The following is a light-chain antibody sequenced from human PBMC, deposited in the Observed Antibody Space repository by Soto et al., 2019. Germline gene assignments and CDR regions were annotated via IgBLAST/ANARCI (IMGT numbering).Light chain of an antibody. V-gene: IGKV3-20*01. J-gene: IGKJ2*01. CDR3: QHYGSSLYT. Sequence: EIVLTQSPGTLSLSPGERATLSCRASQSVSSSYLAWYQQKPGQAPRLLISGASSRATGLPDRFSGSGSGTDFTLTISRLEPEDFAVYYCQHYGSSLYTFGQSTKLVIK. CDR2: GAS. CDR1: QSVSSSY.